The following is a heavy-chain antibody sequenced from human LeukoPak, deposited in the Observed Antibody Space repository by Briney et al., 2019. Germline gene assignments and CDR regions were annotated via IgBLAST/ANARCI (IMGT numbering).Heavy chain of an antibody. J-gene: IGHJ4*02. CDR2: IDPSDSYT. V-gene: IGHV5-10-1*01. D-gene: IGHD2-2*01. CDR1: GYSFTSYW. CDR3: ARRCSSSSCPFEY. Sequence: GESLKISCKGSGYSFTSYWISWVRQMPGKGLEWMGRIDPSDSYTNYSPSFQGHVTISADKSISTAYLQWSSLKASDTAMYYCARRCSSSSCPFEYWGQGTLITVSS.